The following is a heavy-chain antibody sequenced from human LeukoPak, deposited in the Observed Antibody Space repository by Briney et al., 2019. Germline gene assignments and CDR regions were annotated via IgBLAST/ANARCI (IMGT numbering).Heavy chain of an antibody. CDR1: GFTFSSYW. CDR3: ALWGGGXFDY. Sequence: HPGGSLRLSCAVSGFTFSSYWMSWVRQAPGKGLEWVANIRQDGSEKYYVDSVKGRFTISRDNAKNSLYLQMNSLRAEDTAVYYCALWGGGXFDYWGQGTLVTVSS. J-gene: IGHJ4*02. D-gene: IGHD7-27*01. CDR2: IRQDGSEK. V-gene: IGHV3-7*01.